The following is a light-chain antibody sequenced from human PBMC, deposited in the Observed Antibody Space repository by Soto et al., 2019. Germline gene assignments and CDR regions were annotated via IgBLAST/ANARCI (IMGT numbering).Light chain of an antibody. J-gene: IGKJ5*01. V-gene: IGKV1-33*01. CDR3: QHRIT. CDR1: QDIHIY. Sequence: DIQMTQSPSSLSASVGDRVTITCQANQDIHIYLNWYQQKPWKAPKLLIYDASNLETGVPSRFSGRGSGTDFIFTISNLQSEDVATYYCQHRITFGQGTRLDIK. CDR2: DAS.